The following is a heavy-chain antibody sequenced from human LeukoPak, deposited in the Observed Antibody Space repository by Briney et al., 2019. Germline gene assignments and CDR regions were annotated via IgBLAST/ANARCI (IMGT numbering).Heavy chain of an antibody. CDR1: GGSISSRYY. CDR3: ARRYGDYAYYFDY. J-gene: IGHJ4*02. V-gene: IGHV4-39*07. D-gene: IGHD4-17*01. CDR2: LYYTETA. Sequence: SETLSLTCSVSGGSISSRYYWGWVRQPPGKGLEWIVSLYYTETAYYNPSLKSRVAISVDTSKNQFSLKLSSVTAADTAVYYCARRYGDYAYYFDYWGQGTLVTVSS.